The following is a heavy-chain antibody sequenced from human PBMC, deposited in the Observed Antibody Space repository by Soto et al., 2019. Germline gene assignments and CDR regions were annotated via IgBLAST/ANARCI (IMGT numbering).Heavy chain of an antibody. CDR2: ISSSSSYI. J-gene: IGHJ6*02. CDR1: GFTFSSYS. D-gene: IGHD2-2*01. V-gene: IGHV3-21*01. CDR3: ASQTYCSSTSCSAYYYYGMDV. Sequence: TGGSLRLSCAASGFTFSSYSMNWVRQAPGKGLEWVSSISSSSSYIYYADSVKGRFTISRDNAKNSLYLQMNSLRAEDTAVYYCASQTYCSSTSCSAYYYYGMDVWGQGTTVTVSS.